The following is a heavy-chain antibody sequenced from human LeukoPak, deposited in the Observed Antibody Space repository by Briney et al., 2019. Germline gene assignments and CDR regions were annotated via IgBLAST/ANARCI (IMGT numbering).Heavy chain of an antibody. Sequence: PSETLSLTCTVSGGSISSYYWSWIRQPPGKGLEWIGYIYNSGSTNYNPSLKSRVTISVDTSKNQFSLKLSSVTAADTAVYYCARGWSGYDFWLDYWGQGTLVTVSS. CDR2: IYNSGST. D-gene: IGHD5-12*01. CDR3: ARGWSGYDFWLDY. CDR1: GGSISSYY. J-gene: IGHJ4*02. V-gene: IGHV4-59*01.